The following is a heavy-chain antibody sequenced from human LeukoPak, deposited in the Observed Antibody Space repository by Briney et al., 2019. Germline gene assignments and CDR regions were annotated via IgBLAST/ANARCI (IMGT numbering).Heavy chain of an antibody. CDR2: IKQDGGEI. V-gene: IGHV3-7*01. Sequence: PGGSLRLSCAATGFTFSSYGMSWGRQAPGKGLEWVANIKQDGGEIYYVDSVKGRFTISRDNAKNALYLQMNRLRAEDTAVYYCARDRPPFGSGSYYNIWGQGTLVTVSS. CDR3: ARDRPPFGSGSYYNI. J-gene: IGHJ4*02. CDR1: GFTFSSYG. D-gene: IGHD3-10*01.